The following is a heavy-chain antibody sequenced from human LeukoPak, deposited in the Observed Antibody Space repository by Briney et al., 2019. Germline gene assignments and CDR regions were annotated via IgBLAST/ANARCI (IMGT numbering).Heavy chain of an antibody. D-gene: IGHD3-22*01. CDR3: AKRGVVIRVILVGFHKEAYYFDS. CDR1: GITLSNYG. Sequence: SGGSLRLSCVVSGITLSNYGMSWVRQAPGKGLEWVAGISDSGGRTNYADSVKGRFTISRDSPKNTLYLQMSSLRAEDTAVYFCAKRGVVIRVILVGFHKEAYYFDSWGQGALVTVSS. V-gene: IGHV3-23*01. J-gene: IGHJ4*02. CDR2: ISDSGGRT.